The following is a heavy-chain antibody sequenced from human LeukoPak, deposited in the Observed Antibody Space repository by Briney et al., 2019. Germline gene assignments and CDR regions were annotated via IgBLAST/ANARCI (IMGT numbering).Heavy chain of an antibody. J-gene: IGHJ4*02. CDR2: IRSKAYGGTT. CDR3: TRGSGWYHY. Sequence: KSGGSLTLSCAASGFTFCDYAMSWLRQAPGKGLEWLGFIRSKAYGGTTEYPASVKGRFTISRDDSKSIAYLQMNSLKTEDTAVYYCTRGSGWYHYWGQGTLVTVSS. V-gene: IGHV3-49*05. D-gene: IGHD6-19*01. CDR1: GFTFCDYA.